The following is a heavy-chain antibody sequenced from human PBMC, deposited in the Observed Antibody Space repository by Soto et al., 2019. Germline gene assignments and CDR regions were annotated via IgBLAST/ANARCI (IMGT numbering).Heavy chain of an antibody. CDR2: VNPGGYST. CDR3: ANDLRAGSGYDFDY. J-gene: IGHJ4*02. Sequence: EVQLLQSGGGLVQPGGSLRLSCAASGFTFTSYSMTWFRQTPGKGLEWVAAVNPGGYSTYYADSVKGRFTISRDNSNKTLSLPMNSLRAEDTAVYYGANDLRAGSGYDFDYRDQGTLVTVSS. CDR1: GFTFTSYS. V-gene: IGHV3-23*01. D-gene: IGHD5-12*01.